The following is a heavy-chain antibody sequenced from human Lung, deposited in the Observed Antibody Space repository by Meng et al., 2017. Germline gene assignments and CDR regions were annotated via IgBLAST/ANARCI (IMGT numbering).Heavy chain of an antibody. CDR1: GYPFTQDA. V-gene: IGHV1-3*04. D-gene: IGHD4-17*01. Sequence: VQLVQAGAEVKKPGASWEVSCRTYGYPFTQDAVHWVRQAPGQRLEWMGWMYTNNGNTKSSQKFQGRVTMTRDTSASTAYMELSSLRSEDTAVYYCARGDYGGWPDPWGQGTLVTVSS. J-gene: IGHJ5*02. CDR3: ARGDYGGWPDP. CDR2: MYTNNGNT.